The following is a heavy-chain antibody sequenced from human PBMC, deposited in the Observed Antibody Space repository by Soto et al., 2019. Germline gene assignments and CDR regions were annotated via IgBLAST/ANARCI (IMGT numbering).Heavy chain of an antibody. V-gene: IGHV3-33*05. D-gene: IGHD3-16*01. J-gene: IGHJ4*02. CDR2: TSYDGSNN. CDR3: ARWGPRGGLAV. Sequence: QVQLVESGGGVVQPGTSLRLSCVGSGFTFRSYVIHWVRQAPGKGLEWVALTSYDGSNNFYGDSVKGRFTISRHNSRNTVALKTNSLRFEDTALYHGARWGPRGGLAVRGQGTVVSVSS. CDR1: GFTFRSYV.